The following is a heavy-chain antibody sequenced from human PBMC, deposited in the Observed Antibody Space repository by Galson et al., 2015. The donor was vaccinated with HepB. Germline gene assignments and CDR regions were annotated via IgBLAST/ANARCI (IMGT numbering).Heavy chain of an antibody. V-gene: IGHV3-33*01. J-gene: IGHJ4*02. CDR2: IWYDGSDK. D-gene: IGHD2-2*01. CDR1: GFHFSSYG. CDR3: ARDLGRADVVVAPSGIPPGY. Sequence: SLRLSCAASGFHFSSYGMHWVRQAPGEGLQWVAVIWYDGSDKDYADFVKGRFTISRDNSKNTLYLQMNNLRADDTAVYYCARDLGRADVVVAPSGIPPGYWGQGTLVTVSS.